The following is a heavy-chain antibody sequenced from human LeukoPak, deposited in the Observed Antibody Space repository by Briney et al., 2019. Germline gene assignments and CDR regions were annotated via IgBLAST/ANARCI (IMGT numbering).Heavy chain of an antibody. Sequence: GGSLSLSCAASGLTFSNHAMNWVRQASGKGLEWVSLVIGNGDSTYYADSVKGRFTISRDNSKNMLYLQMNSLRVEDTAVYYCAKARYTSPYYLDFCGQGTLVTVSS. CDR1: GLTFSNHA. CDR2: VIGNGDST. D-gene: IGHD2-2*01. CDR3: AKARYTSPYYLDF. V-gene: IGHV3-23*01. J-gene: IGHJ4*02.